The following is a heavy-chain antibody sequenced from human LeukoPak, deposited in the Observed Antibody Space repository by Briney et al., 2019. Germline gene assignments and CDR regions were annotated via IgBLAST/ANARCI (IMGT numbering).Heavy chain of an antibody. D-gene: IGHD3-9*01. J-gene: IGHJ4*02. CDR2: ISSSSSYI. V-gene: IGHV3-21*04. CDR1: GFTFSSYS. CDR3: ARDGGGLNDIHADY. Sequence: GGSLRLSCAASGFTFSSYSMNWVRQAPGKGLEWVSSISSSSSYIYYADSVKGRFTIPRDNAKNSLYLQMNSLRSDDTAVYYCARDGGGLNDIHADYWGQGTLVTVSS.